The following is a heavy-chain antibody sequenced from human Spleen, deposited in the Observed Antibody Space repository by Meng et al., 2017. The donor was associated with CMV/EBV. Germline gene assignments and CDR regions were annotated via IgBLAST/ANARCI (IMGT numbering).Heavy chain of an antibody. CDR1: GGSISSGEYY. V-gene: IGHV4-30-4*08. CDR3: AREGDTAMALVDY. J-gene: IGHJ4*02. CDR2: SYYSEST. Sequence: QVQPEESGPGRGKPLQTLSLTCTVSGGSISSGEYYWSWIRQPAGKGLEWIGYSYYSESTYYIPSLTSRFTISVDTSKNQFALKLSSVTAADTAVYYCAREGDTAMALVDYWGQGTLVTVSS. D-gene: IGHD5-18*01.